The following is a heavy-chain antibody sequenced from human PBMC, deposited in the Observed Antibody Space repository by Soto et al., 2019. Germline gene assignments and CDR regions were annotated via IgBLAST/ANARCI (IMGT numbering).Heavy chain of an antibody. CDR3: ARDRIAAAGTSPYGMDV. D-gene: IGHD6-13*01. CDR2: INPSGGST. J-gene: IGHJ6*02. CDR1: GYTFTSYY. V-gene: IGHV1-46*01. Sequence: ASVKVSCKASGYTFTSYYMHWVRQAPGQGLEWMGIINPSGGSTNYAQKFQGRVTMTRDTSTSTVYMELSSLRSEDTAVYYCARDRIAAAGTSPYGMDVWGQGTTVTVSS.